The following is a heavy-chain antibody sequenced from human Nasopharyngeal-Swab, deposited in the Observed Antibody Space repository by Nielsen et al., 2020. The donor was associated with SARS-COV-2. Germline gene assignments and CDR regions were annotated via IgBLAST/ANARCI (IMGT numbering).Heavy chain of an antibody. CDR3: VRSSESLNIVVVPAARTYYFDY. V-gene: IGHV7-4-1*02. Sequence: WVRQAPGQGLEWMGWINTNTGNPTYAQGFTGRFVFSLDTSVSTAYLQISILKAAVSSLSYCVRSSESLNIVVVPAARTYYFDYWGQGTLVTVSS. D-gene: IGHD2-2*01. J-gene: IGHJ4*02. CDR2: INTNTGNP.